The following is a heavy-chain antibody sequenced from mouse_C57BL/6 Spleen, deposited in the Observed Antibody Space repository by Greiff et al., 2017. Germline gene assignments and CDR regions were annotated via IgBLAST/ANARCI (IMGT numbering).Heavy chain of an antibody. J-gene: IGHJ2*01. CDR2: IDPENGDT. D-gene: IGHD1-1*01. Sequence: VQLQQSGAELVRPGASVKLSCTASGFNIKDDYMHWVKQRPEQGLEWIGWIDPENGDTEYASKFQGKATITADTSSNTAYLQLSSLTSEDTAVYYCTTGGGITTVVATDYWGQGTTLTVSS. CDR1: GFNIKDDY. CDR3: TTGGGITTVVATDY. V-gene: IGHV14-4*01.